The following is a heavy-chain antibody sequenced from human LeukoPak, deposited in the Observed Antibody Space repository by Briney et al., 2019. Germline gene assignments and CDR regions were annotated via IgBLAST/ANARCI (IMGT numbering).Heavy chain of an antibody. CDR3: ARVGPRQLASGHYYYYYMDV. J-gene: IGHJ6*03. Sequence: GGSLRLSCAASGFTFNTYWMSWVRQAPGRGLEWVSNIKQDGSEEFYVDSVKGRFSNSRDNAKNSLYLQMNSLRAEDTAVYYCARVGPRQLASGHYYYYYMDVWGKGTTVTVSS. CDR1: GFTFNTYW. V-gene: IGHV3-7*01. D-gene: IGHD6-6*01. CDR2: IKQDGSEE.